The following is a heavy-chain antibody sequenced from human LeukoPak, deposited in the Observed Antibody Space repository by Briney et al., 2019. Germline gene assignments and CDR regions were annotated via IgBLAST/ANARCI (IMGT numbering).Heavy chain of an antibody. CDR3: ARPPHPYYYYYYMDV. Sequence: GGSLRLSCAASGFTFSNYWMHWVRQAPGKGLVWVSRIYNDGSSTTYADSVKGRFTISRDNAKSTLYLQMNSLRAEDTAVYYCARPPHPYYYYYYMDVWGKGTTVTVSS. J-gene: IGHJ6*03. CDR2: IYNDGSST. V-gene: IGHV3-74*01. CDR1: GFTFSNYW.